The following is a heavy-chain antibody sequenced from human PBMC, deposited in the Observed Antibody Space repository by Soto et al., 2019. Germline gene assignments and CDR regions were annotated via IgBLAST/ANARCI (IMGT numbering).Heavy chain of an antibody. J-gene: IGHJ4*02. CDR1: GYTLTELS. D-gene: IGHD1-26*01. Sequence: ASVKVSCKVSGYTLTELSMHWVLQAPGKGLEWMGGFDPEDGETIYAQKFQGRVTMTEDTSTDTAYMELSSLRSEDTAVYYCATAHPHSGSLAIFDYWGQGTLVTVSS. V-gene: IGHV1-24*01. CDR2: FDPEDGET. CDR3: ATAHPHSGSLAIFDY.